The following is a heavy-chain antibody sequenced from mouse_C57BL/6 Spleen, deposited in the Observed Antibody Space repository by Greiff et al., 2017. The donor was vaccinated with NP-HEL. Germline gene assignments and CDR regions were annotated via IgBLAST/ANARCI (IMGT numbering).Heavy chain of an antibody. CDR1: GYTFTSYG. J-gene: IGHJ2*01. Sequence: QVQLQQSGAELARPGASVKLSCKASGYTFTSYGISWVQQRTGQGLEWIGEIYPRSGNTYYNEKFKGKANLTAAKYSSTAYMELRSLTSEDSAVYFCARYGGYYYGSSYDYFDYWGQGTTLTVSS. CDR3: ARYGGYYYGSSYDYFDY. D-gene: IGHD1-1*01. CDR2: IYPRSGNT. V-gene: IGHV1-81*01.